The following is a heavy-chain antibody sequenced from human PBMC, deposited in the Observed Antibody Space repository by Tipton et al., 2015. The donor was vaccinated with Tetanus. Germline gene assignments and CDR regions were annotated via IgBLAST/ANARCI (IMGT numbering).Heavy chain of an antibody. CDR3: ARPLYGSGSASSLDY. Sequence: SLRLSCAASGFTFSSYSMNWVRQAPGKGLEWVSSISSSSSYIYYADSVKGRFTISRDNAKNSLYLQMNSLRAEDTAVYYCARPLYGSGSASSLDYWGQGTLVTVSS. V-gene: IGHV3-21*01. CDR2: ISSSSSYI. D-gene: IGHD3-10*01. CDR1: GFTFSSYS. J-gene: IGHJ4*02.